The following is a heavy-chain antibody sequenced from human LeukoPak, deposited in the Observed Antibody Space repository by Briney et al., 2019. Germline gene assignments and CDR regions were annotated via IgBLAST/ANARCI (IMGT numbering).Heavy chain of an antibody. CDR1: GGTFSSYA. J-gene: IGHJ6*02. V-gene: IGHV1-69*04. D-gene: IGHD6-19*01. Sequence: SVKVSCKASGGTFSSYAISWVRQAPGQGLEWMGRIIPILGIANYVQKFQGRVTITADKSTSTAYTELSSLRSEDTAVYYCARDLWIAVAGTSADVWGQGTTVTVSS. CDR3: ARDLWIAVAGTSADV. CDR2: IIPILGIA.